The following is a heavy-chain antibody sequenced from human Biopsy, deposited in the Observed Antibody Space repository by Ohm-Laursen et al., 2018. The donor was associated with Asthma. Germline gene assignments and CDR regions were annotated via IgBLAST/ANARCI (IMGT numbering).Heavy chain of an antibody. J-gene: IGHJ4*02. CDR3: ARGVDRVTGLLDHFDS. V-gene: IGHV4-59*01. D-gene: IGHD2-21*02. CDR2: VYYSGST. CDR1: GGSINNFY. Sequence: GTLFLTCIVSGGSINNFYWSWIRQPPGKGLEFIGHVYYSGSTNYNPSLKSRVTISIDASKNQFSLKLTSVTAADTAVYYCARGVDRVTGLLDHFDSWGQGTLVTVSS.